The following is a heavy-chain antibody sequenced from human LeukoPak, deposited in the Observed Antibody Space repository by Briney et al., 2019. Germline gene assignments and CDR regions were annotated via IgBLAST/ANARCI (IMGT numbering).Heavy chain of an antibody. CDR3: ARDREGYFSSTSGYPANWFDP. V-gene: IGHV1-69*06. D-gene: IGHD2-2*01. J-gene: IGHJ5*02. CDR1: GGTFTIYA. CDR2: IIPIFGTA. Sequence: SVKVSSKASGGTFTIYALSWVRQAPGQGLEWMGGIIPIFGTANYAQKFQGRVTITADKSTSTAYMELSSLRSEDTAVYYCARDREGYFSSTSGYPANWFDPWGQGTLVTVSS.